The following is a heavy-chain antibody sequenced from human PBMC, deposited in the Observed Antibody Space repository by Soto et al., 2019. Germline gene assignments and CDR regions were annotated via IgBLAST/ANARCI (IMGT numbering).Heavy chain of an antibody. J-gene: IGHJ4*02. CDR2: IYHSGST. CDR1: GYSISSGYY. Sequence: PSETLSLTCAVSGYSISSGYYWGWIRQPPGKGLEWIGSIYHSGSTYYNPSLKSRVTISVDTSKNQFSLKLSSVTAADTAVYYCARDLAVAGTFDYWGQGTLVTVSS. D-gene: IGHD6-19*01. CDR3: ARDLAVAGTFDY. V-gene: IGHV4-38-2*02.